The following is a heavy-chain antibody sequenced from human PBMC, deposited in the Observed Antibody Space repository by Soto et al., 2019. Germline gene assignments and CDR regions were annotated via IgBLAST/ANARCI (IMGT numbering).Heavy chain of an antibody. CDR3: AHRLQWPPHFDY. D-gene: IGHD6-19*01. V-gene: IGHV2-5*02. Sequence: QITLKESGPTLVKPTQTLTLTCTFSGFSLSSSGVGVGWIRQPPEKALEWLALIYWDDDKRYSPSLKSRFTITKDTSKNQVVLTMTNMDPVDTATYYCAHRLQWPPHFDYWGQGTLVTVSS. CDR2: IYWDDDK. CDR1: GFSLSSSGVG. J-gene: IGHJ4*02.